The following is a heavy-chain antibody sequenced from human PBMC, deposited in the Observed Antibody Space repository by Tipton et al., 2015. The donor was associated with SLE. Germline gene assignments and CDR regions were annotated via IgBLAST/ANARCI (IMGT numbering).Heavy chain of an antibody. CDR3: AKDRGYDFWSGYYFYYDYCMYV. Sequence: QLVQSGAEVKKPGASVKVSCKASGYTFTSYYMHWVRQAPGQGLEWMAVIWYDGSNKYYADSVKGRFTIARDNSKNTLYLQMNSQRAEDTAVYYCAKDRGYDFWSGYYFYYDYCMYVWSQGTTVTVSS. CDR2: IWYDGSNK. V-gene: IGHV3-33*06. D-gene: IGHD3-3*01. J-gene: IGHJ6*02. CDR1: GYTFTSYY.